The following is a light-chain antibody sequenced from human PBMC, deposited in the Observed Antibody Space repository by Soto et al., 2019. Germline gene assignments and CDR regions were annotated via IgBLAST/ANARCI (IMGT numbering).Light chain of an antibody. Sequence: QSALTQPASVSGFLGQSITMSCTGSSSDVGTFKLVSWFQQHPGKAPKLLIFEGTKRPSGVSDRFSGSKSGNTASLTISGLHAEDEADYHCCSYAGTRTSWVFGTGTKLTVL. V-gene: IGLV2-23*01. CDR3: CSYAGTRTSWV. J-gene: IGLJ1*01. CDR2: EGT. CDR1: SSDVGTFKL.